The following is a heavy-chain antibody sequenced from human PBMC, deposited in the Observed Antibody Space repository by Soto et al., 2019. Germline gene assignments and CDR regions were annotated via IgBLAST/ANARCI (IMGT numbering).Heavy chain of an antibody. CDR1: GFSLSTNGVG. Sequence: QITLKESGPTLVKPTQTLTLTCTFSGFSLSTNGVGVGWIRQPPGKALEWLALIYWDDSKEYSPSLRSRLTNPKDTSKNQVVLTMTKMDPVDPSTYSCAHKGGGDRILDFWGQGTLVTVSS. D-gene: IGHD3-16*01. J-gene: IGHJ4*02. CDR2: IYWDDSK. CDR3: AHKGGGDRILDF. V-gene: IGHV2-5*02.